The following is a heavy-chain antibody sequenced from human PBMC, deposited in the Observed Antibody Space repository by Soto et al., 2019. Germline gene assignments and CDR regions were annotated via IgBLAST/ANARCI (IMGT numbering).Heavy chain of an antibody. CDR2: IYHSGST. CDR3: ARGLRFLEWFDY. V-gene: IGHV4-30-2*01. J-gene: IGHJ4*02. Sequence: SETLSLTCAVSGGSIGSGGYSWSWIRQPPGKGLEWIGYIYHSGSTYYNPSLKSRVTISVDRSKNQFSLKLSSVTAADTAVYYCARGLRFLEWFDYWGQGTLVTVSS. CDR1: GGSIGSGGYS. D-gene: IGHD3-3*01.